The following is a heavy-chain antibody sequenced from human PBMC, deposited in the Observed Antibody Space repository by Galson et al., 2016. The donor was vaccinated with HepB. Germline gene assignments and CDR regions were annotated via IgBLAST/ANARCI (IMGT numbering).Heavy chain of an antibody. J-gene: IGHJ4*01. CDR2: TDGSGGST. CDR1: GFTFSTYT. V-gene: IGHV3-23*01. D-gene: IGHD1-1*01. CDR3: AKDRYWNRDFGN. Sequence: SLRLSCAASGFTFSTYTMSWVRQAPGKGLEWVSGTDGSGGSTYYANSVKGRFTISRDNSKNTMYLQMNSLKAEDTDMYFCAKDRYWNRDFGNWGPGTLVTVSS.